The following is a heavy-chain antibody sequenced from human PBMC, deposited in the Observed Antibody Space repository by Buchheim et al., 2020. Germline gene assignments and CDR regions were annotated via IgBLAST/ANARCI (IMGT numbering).Heavy chain of an antibody. CDR2: IYYSGST. CDR3: AREGYYYDSSGYQNWFDP. CDR1: GGSISSYY. Sequence: QVQLQESGPGLVKPSETLSLTCTVSGGSISSYYWSWIRQPPGKGLEWIGYIYYSGSTNYNPSLKSRVTISVDTSKNQFSLKLSSVTAADTAVHYCAREGYYYDSSGYQNWFDPWGQGTL. D-gene: IGHD3-22*01. J-gene: IGHJ5*02. V-gene: IGHV4-59*01.